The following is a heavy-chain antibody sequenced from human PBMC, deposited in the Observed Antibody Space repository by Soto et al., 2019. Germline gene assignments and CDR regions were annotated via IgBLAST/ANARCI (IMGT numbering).Heavy chain of an antibody. Sequence: PETLSLTCTVSGVSISNYYWSWIRQLPGKGLEWLGYILYTGNTNYNPSLKSRVTISVDTSKNQVSLELTSVTTADTAVYFCARASYCSGNYYAPHYYYPMAARCQ. D-gene: IGHD3-10*01. J-gene: IGHJ6*02. CDR3: ARASYCSGNYYAPHYYYPMAA. CDR2: ILYTGNT. CDR1: GVSISNYY. V-gene: IGHV4-59*01.